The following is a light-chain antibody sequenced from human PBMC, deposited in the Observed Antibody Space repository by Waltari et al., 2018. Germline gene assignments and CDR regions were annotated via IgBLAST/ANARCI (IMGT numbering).Light chain of an antibody. CDR1: KLGDIY. Sequence: SYELTQPPSVSVSTGQTASITCTGNKLGDIYACWYQHKPGQSPILVIYQDTKLPSGIPERFSGSNSVNTATLTISRTQARDEADYYCQAWDSSIVVFGGVTKLTVV. J-gene: IGLJ2*01. V-gene: IGLV3-1*01. CDR3: QAWDSSIVV. CDR2: QDT.